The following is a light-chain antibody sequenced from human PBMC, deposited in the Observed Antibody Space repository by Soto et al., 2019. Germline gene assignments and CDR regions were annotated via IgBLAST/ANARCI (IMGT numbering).Light chain of an antibody. CDR2: AAS. V-gene: IGKV3-11*01. CDR1: QAVNTR. CDR3: QQRNTWPPIT. Sequence: IVLTQSPATLSSFPGDRVTLSCRASQAVNTRLAWYQHKPGQAPRLLIYAASRRATGIPDRFSGSGSGTDFTLTISSLEPEDFALYYCQQRNTWPPITFGQGTRLEIK. J-gene: IGKJ5*01.